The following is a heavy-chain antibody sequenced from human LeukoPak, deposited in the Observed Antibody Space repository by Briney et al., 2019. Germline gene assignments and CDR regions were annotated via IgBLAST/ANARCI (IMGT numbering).Heavy chain of an antibody. J-gene: IGHJ6*03. V-gene: IGHV3-21*01. CDR1: GFSFSSYS. CDR2: ISSTSRSSYI. Sequence: GGSLRLSCAASGFSFSSYSMNWVRQAPGKGLEWVSSISSTSRSSYIFYAESVKGRFTISRDNAKNSLYLQMNSLRAEDTAVYYCARDKPVTMVRGVILTNYYYYMDVWGKGTTVTISS. D-gene: IGHD3-10*01. CDR3: ARDKPVTMVRGVILTNYYYYMDV.